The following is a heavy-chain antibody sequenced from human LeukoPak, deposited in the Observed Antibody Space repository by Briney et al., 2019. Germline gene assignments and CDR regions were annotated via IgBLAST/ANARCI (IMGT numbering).Heavy chain of an antibody. CDR3: AKSTGSKTYYFDY. CDR1: GFMFSSYA. J-gene: IGHJ4*02. V-gene: IGHV3-23*01. D-gene: IGHD2-8*02. CDR2: ISGSGGSK. Sequence: GRSLRLSCAASGFMFSSYAMTWVRQAPGKGLEWVSGISGSGGSKYSADSVKGRFTISRDNSKGTLFLQMNSLRAEDTAVYYCAKSTGSKTYYFDYWGQGILVTVFS.